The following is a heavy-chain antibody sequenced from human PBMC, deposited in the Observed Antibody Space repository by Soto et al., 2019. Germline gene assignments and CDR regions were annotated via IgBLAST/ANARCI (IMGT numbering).Heavy chain of an antibody. J-gene: IGHJ5*02. V-gene: IGHV3-11*01. CDR3: ARARGSGSYIGWFDP. Sequence: LGGSLRLSCAASGFTFSDYYMSWIRQAPGKGLEWVSYISSSGSTIYYADSVKGRFTISRDNAKNSLYLQMNSLRAEDTAVYYCARARGSGSYIGWFDPWGQGTLVTVSS. CDR2: ISSSGSTI. CDR1: GFTFSDYY. D-gene: IGHD3-10*01.